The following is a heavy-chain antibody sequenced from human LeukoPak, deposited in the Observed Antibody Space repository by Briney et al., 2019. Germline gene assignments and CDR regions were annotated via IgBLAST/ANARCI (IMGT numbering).Heavy chain of an antibody. D-gene: IGHD3-9*01. Sequence: ASVKVSCKASGYTFTSYGISWVRQAPGQGLEWMGWISAYNGNTNYAQKLQGRVTMTTDTSTSTAYMERRSLRSDDTAVYYCARLIGYDILTGYYWSYMDVWGKGTTVTISS. J-gene: IGHJ6*03. CDR1: GYTFTSYG. V-gene: IGHV1-18*01. CDR3: ARLIGYDILTGYYWSYMDV. CDR2: ISAYNGNT.